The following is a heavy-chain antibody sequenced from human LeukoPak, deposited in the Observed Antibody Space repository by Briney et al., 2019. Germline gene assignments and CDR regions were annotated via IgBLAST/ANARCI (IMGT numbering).Heavy chain of an antibody. Sequence: SSETLSLTCAVYGGSFSGYYWSWIRQPPGKGLEWIGEINHSGSTNYNPSLKSRVTISVDTSKNQFSLQLNSVTPEDTAVYYCARGADDDAFDIWGQGTMVTVSS. CDR3: ARGADDDAFDI. J-gene: IGHJ3*02. V-gene: IGHV4-34*01. CDR2: INHSGST. CDR1: GGSFSGYY.